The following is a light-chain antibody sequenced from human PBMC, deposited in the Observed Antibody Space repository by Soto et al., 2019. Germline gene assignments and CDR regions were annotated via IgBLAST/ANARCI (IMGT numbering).Light chain of an antibody. CDR1: QGISSA. V-gene: IGKV1D-13*01. CDR3: QQFNNYPPLT. J-gene: IGKJ4*01. CDR2: DAS. Sequence: AIQLTQSPSYLSASVGDRVTITCRASQGISSALAWYQQKPGKAPKLLIYDASSLESGVPSRFSGSGSGTDFTLTISSLQPEDFATYYCQQFNNYPPLTFGGGTKVEIK.